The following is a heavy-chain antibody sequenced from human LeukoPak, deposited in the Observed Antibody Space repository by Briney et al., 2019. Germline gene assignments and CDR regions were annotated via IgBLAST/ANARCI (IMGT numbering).Heavy chain of an antibody. Sequence: GGSLRLSCAASGFTFSSDAISWVRQAPGKGLEWVSGISGSTGSTYYVDSVKGRFTISRDNSKNTLYLQMNSLRAEDTAVYYCAKQKGVSWYSEEDYWGQGTLVTVSS. V-gene: IGHV3-23*01. CDR3: AKQKGVSWYSEEDY. CDR2: ISGSTGST. D-gene: IGHD2-15*01. J-gene: IGHJ4*02. CDR1: GFTFSSDA.